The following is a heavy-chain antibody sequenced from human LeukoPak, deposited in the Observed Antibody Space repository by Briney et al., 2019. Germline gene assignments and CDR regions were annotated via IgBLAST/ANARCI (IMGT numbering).Heavy chain of an antibody. CDR1: GFTFSSYS. D-gene: IGHD1-26*01. CDR3: ARDGSLDAFDI. CDR2: ISSSSSTI. V-gene: IGHV3-48*01. J-gene: IGHJ3*02. Sequence: GGSLRLPCAASGFTFSSYSMNWVRQAPGKGLEWVSYISSSSSTIYYADSVKGRFTISRDNSKNTLYLQMNSLRAEDTAVYYCARDGSLDAFDIWGQGTMVTVSS.